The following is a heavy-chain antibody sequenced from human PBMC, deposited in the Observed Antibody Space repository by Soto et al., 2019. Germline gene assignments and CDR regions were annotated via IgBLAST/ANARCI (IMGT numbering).Heavy chain of an antibody. J-gene: IGHJ6*02. V-gene: IGHV4-30-2*01. Sequence: SETLSLTCTVSCGSISRGGYSWSWIRQTPGKGLEWIGYIYPTGKTYYNPSLKNRATLSIDTSQNQFSLQLTSVTAADTAVYYCATLFTPRIAAAGPWDYYYGMDVWGQGTTVTVSS. CDR3: ATLFTPRIAAAGPWDYYYGMDV. CDR2: IYPTGKT. CDR1: CGSISRGGYS. D-gene: IGHD6-13*01.